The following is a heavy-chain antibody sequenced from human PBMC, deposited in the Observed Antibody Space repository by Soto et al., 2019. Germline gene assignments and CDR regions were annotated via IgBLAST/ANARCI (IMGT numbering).Heavy chain of an antibody. CDR3: ARVYLQDGYNSSGGDY. Sequence: QVQLVQSGAEVKKPGSSVKVSCKASGGTFSSYAISWVRQAPGQGLEWRGGIIPIFCTANYAQKFQGRVTITADESTSTAYMELSSLRSEDTAVYYCARVYLQDGYNSSGGDYWGQGTLVTVSS. J-gene: IGHJ4*02. V-gene: IGHV1-69*01. D-gene: IGHD5-12*01. CDR1: GGTFSSYA. CDR2: IIPIFCTA.